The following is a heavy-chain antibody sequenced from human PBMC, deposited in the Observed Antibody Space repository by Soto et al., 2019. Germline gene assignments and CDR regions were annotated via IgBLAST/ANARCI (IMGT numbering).Heavy chain of an antibody. CDR3: ARDRWNYYDSSGYYPLIGMDV. CDR2: INPSGGST. V-gene: IGHV1-46*01. CDR1: GYTFTSYY. J-gene: IGHJ6*02. D-gene: IGHD3-22*01. Sequence: ASVKVSCKASGYTFTSYYMHWVRQAPGQGLEWMGIINPSGGSTSYAQKFQGRVTMTRDTSTSTVYMELSSLRSEDTAVYYCARDRWNYYDSSGYYPLIGMDVWGQGTTVTVSS.